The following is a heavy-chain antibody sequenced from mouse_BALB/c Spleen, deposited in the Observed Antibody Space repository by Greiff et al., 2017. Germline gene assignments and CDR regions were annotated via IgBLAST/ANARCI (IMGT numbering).Heavy chain of an antibody. D-gene: IGHD1-1*01. CDR2: IYPGNSDT. Sequence: EVQLQQSGTVLARPGASVKMSCKASGYSFTSYWMHWVKQRPGQGLEWIGAIYPGNSDTSYNQKFKGKAKLTAVTSASTAYMELSSLTNEDSAVYYCTRAYYGSRYVSYWGQGTLVTVSA. CDR3: TRAYYGSRYVSY. CDR1: GYSFTSYW. J-gene: IGHJ3*01. V-gene: IGHV1-5*01.